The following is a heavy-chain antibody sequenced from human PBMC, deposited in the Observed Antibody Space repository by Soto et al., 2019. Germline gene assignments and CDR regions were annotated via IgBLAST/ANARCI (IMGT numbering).Heavy chain of an antibody. CDR2: IWYDGIKT. V-gene: IGHV3-33*01. J-gene: IGHJ6*02. Sequence: QVHLVESGGGVVQPGRSLRLSCATSGFVFSSYGMHWVRQAPGKGLAWVAVIWYDGIKTDYADSVKGRFTISRDTSKNTLYLQTNNLRAEDTAVYYCARGIGIFGVTLSYGMDVWGQGTTVTVSS. CDR1: GFVFSSYG. D-gene: IGHD3-3*01. CDR3: ARGIGIFGVTLSYGMDV.